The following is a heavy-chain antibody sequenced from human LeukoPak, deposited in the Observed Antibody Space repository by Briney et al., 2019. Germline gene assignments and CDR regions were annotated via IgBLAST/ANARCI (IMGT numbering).Heavy chain of an antibody. Sequence: GASVNVSCKASGYTFTTYGINWVRQAPGQGLEWMGWISAYNGNTNYAQRFQGRVTMTTDTSTSTAYMELRSLRSDDTAVYYCARDMSGSYSTRFDPWGQGTLVTVSS. V-gene: IGHV1-18*01. D-gene: IGHD1-26*01. CDR3: ARDMSGSYSTRFDP. J-gene: IGHJ5*02. CDR1: GYTFTTYG. CDR2: ISAYNGNT.